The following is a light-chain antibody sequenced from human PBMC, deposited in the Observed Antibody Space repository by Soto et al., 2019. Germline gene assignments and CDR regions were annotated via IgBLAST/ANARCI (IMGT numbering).Light chain of an antibody. CDR3: SSYTSSSVWV. CDR1: SSDVGDYNY. CDR2: EVS. J-gene: IGLJ3*02. V-gene: IGLV2-14*01. Sequence: QSALTQPASVSGSPGQSITISCTGTSSDVGDYNYVSWYQHHPGKAPKLMIYEVSNRPSGISNRFSGSKSGNTASLTISGLQAEDEADYYCSSYTSSSVWVFGGGTKLTVL.